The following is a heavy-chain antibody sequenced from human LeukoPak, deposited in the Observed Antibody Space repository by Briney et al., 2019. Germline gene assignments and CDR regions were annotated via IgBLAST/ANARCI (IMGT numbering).Heavy chain of an antibody. D-gene: IGHD3-22*01. CDR1: GFTFASYA. J-gene: IGHJ6*02. CDR2: ISGSGGST. Sequence: GGSLRLSCAASGFTFASYAMTWVRQAPGKGLEWFSAISGSGGSTYYADSVKGRFTISRDNYKNTLYLQMNSLRAEDTAVYYCARDSGIYDSSGYYGLSYYGMDVRGQGTTVTVSS. CDR3: ARDSGIYDSSGYYGLSYYGMDV. V-gene: IGHV3-23*01.